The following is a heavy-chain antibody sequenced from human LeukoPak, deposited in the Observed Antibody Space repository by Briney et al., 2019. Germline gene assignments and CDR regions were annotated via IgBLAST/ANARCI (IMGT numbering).Heavy chain of an antibody. CDR2: IYTTGNT. CDR1: GGSITNGGYY. CDR3: ATSDSSGYRDAFDI. D-gene: IGHD3-22*01. Sequence: SETLSLTCTVSGGSITNGGYYWSWIRQPAGTGLEWIGRIYTTGNTNYNPSLKSRLTISVDTSKNQFSLKLSSVTAADTAVYYCATSDSSGYRDAFDIWGQGTMVTVSS. J-gene: IGHJ3*02. V-gene: IGHV4-61*02.